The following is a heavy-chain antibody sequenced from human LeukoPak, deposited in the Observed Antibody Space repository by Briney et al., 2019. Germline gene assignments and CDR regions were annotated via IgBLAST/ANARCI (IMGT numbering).Heavy chain of an antibody. CDR2: ISSSSSYI. D-gene: IGHD5-18*01. CDR3: AREGGYSYGIDAFDI. J-gene: IGHJ3*02. V-gene: IGHV3-21*01. CDR1: GFTFSSYS. Sequence: GGSLRLSCAASGFTFSSYSMNWVRQAPGKGLEWVSSISSSSSYIYYADSVKGRFTISRDNAKNSLYLQMNSLRAEDTAVYYCAREGGYSYGIDAFDIWGQGTMVTVSS.